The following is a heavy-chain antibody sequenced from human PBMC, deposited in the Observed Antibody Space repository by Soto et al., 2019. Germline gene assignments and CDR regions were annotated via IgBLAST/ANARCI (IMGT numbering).Heavy chain of an antibody. CDR3: ATDISYGSGTAYGY. V-gene: IGHV1-18*01. CDR2: IGADNRDT. Sequence: QVQLVQSGAEVKKPGASVKVSCKASGYIFTNFGISWVRQAPGQGLEWMGWIGADNRDTNYARNLQGRVTWTTDTTTNTAYMELRSLRSDDTAVYYCATDISYGSGTAYGYWGQGTLVTVSS. J-gene: IGHJ4*02. D-gene: IGHD3-10*01. CDR1: GYIFTNFG.